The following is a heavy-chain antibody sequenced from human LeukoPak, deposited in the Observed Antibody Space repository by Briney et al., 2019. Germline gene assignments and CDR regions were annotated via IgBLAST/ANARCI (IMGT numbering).Heavy chain of an antibody. J-gene: IGHJ3*02. CDR2: IWNDGSNK. V-gene: IGHV3-33*01. CDR3: ARVSGPFDI. CDR1: GFTFSTYG. Sequence: GGSLRLSCAASGFTFSTYGIHWVRQAPGKGLEWVAVIWNDGSNKYYADSVKGRFTISRDNSKNTLYLQMNSLRGEDTAVYYCARVSGPFDIWGQGAMVTVSS. D-gene: IGHD3-10*01.